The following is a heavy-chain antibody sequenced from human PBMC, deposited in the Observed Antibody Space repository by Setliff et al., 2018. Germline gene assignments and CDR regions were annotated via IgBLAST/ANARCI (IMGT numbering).Heavy chain of an antibody. Sequence: GASVKVSCKASGGTFSSYAISWVRQAPGQGLEWMGGIIPIFGTANYAQKFQGRVTITADESTSTAYMELSSLRSEDTAVYYCAREAKRNVVVVVAATPVYWGQGTLVTVSS. D-gene: IGHD2-15*01. CDR2: IIPIFGTA. CDR3: AREAKRNVVVVVAATPVY. V-gene: IGHV1-69*13. J-gene: IGHJ4*02. CDR1: GGTFSSYA.